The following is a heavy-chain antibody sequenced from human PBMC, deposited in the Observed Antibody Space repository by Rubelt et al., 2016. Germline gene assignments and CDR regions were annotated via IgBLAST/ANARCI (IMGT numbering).Heavy chain of an antibody. CDR2: ISAYNGNT. Sequence: QVQLVQSGSELKKPGASVKVSCKASGYTFTSYAMNWVRQAPGQRLEWMGWISAYNGNTNYAQKLQGRVTMTTDTSTSTAYMELRSLRSDDTAVYYCASDADYYDSSSYYPYWGQGTLVTVSS. D-gene: IGHD3-22*01. V-gene: IGHV1-18*01. CDR1: GYTFTSYA. J-gene: IGHJ4*02. CDR3: ASDADYYDSSSYYPY.